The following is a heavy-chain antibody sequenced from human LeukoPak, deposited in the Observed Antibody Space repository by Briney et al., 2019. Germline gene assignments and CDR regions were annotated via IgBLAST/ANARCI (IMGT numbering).Heavy chain of an antibody. CDR3: VKDPRYYDILTGYPYYFDY. J-gene: IGHJ4*02. D-gene: IGHD3-9*01. Sequence: GGSLRLSCAASGFTFSSYAMSWVRQAPGKGLEWVSAISGSGGSTYYADSVKGRFTISRDNSKNTLYLQMSSLRAEDTAVYYCVKDPRYYDILTGYPYYFDYWGQGTLVTVSS. V-gene: IGHV3-23*01. CDR2: ISGSGGST. CDR1: GFTFSSYA.